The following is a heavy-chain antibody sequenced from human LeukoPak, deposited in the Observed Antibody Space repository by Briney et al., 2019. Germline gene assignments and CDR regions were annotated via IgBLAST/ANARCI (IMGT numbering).Heavy chain of an antibody. CDR3: ASRYCSGGSCCSELDGMDV. CDR1: GGTFSSYA. J-gene: IGHJ6*02. V-gene: IGHV1-69*04. Sequence: SVKVSCKASGGTFSSYAISWVRQAPGQGPEWMGRIIPIFGIANYAQKFQGRVTITADKSTSTAYMELSSLRSEDTAVYYCASRYCSGGSCCSELDGMDVWGQGTTVTVSS. D-gene: IGHD2-15*01. CDR2: IIPIFGIA.